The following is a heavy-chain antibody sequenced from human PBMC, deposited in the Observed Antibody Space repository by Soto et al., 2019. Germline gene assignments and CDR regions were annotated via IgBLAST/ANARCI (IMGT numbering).Heavy chain of an antibody. D-gene: IGHD2-2*01. CDR1: GYTFTSYG. V-gene: IGHV1-18*01. CDR2: ISTYNGNT. CDR3: GRDLYQSVFYYGMDV. J-gene: IGHJ6*02. Sequence: QVQVIQSGAEVKKPGASVKVSCKASGYTFTSYGISWVRQAPGQGLEWMGWISTYNGNTSYAQKLQGRVTMTTDTSKSTAYMELRSLRSDDTAVYYCGRDLYQSVFYYGMDVWGQGTTVTVSS.